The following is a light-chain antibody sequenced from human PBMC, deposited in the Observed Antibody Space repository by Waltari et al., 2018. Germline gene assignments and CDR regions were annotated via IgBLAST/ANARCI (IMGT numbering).Light chain of an antibody. CDR3: CSHAGSDTFWV. V-gene: IGLV2-11*01. J-gene: IGLJ3*02. Sequence: QSALTQPRSVSGPPGQSVTISCTGTSSDVGGYDFLSWYQQHPGKAPKLIMYYVSQRPSGVPDRFSGSKSGNTASLTITGLQAEDEAEYYCCSHAGSDTFWVFGGGTEVTVL. CDR1: SSDVGGYDF. CDR2: YVS.